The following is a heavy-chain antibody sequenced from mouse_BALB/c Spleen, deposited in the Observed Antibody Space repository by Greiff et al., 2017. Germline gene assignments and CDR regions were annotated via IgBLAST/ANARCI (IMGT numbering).Heavy chain of an antibody. Sequence: EVQLQQSGAELVKPGASVKLSCTASGFNIKDTYMHWVKQRPEQGLEWIGRIDPANGNTKYDPKFQGKATITADTSSNTAYLQLSSLTSEDTAVYYRARWDYDGFDYWGQGTTLTVSS. J-gene: IGHJ2*01. D-gene: IGHD2-4*01. CDR3: ARWDYDGFDY. CDR2: IDPANGNT. V-gene: IGHV14-3*02. CDR1: GFNIKDTY.